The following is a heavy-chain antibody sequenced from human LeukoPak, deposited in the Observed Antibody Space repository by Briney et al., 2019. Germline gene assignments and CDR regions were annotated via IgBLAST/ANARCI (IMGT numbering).Heavy chain of an antibody. D-gene: IGHD2-2*01. Sequence: GGSLRLSCAASGFTFSSYSMNWVRQAPGKGLEWVSVIYSGGRTKYADSVKGRFTISRDNAKKSLYLEMSSLRAEDTALYYCAREWEGCSTTDCPFDFWGQGTLVTVSS. CDR1: GFTFSSYS. V-gene: IGHV3-53*01. CDR3: AREWEGCSTTDCPFDF. CDR2: IYSGGRT. J-gene: IGHJ4*02.